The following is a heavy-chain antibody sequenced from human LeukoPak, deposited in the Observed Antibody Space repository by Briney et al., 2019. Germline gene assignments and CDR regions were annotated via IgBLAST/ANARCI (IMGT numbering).Heavy chain of an antibody. CDR3: ARAYLQPEDYFDY. Sequence: PSETLSLTCTVSGGSISSSSYYWGWIRQPPGKGLEWIGSIYYSGSTYYNPSLKSRVTISVDTSKNQFSLKLSSVTAADTAVYYCARAYLQPEDYFDYWGQGTLVTVSS. V-gene: IGHV4-39*07. CDR1: GGSISSSSYY. D-gene: IGHD1-1*01. J-gene: IGHJ4*02. CDR2: IYYSGST.